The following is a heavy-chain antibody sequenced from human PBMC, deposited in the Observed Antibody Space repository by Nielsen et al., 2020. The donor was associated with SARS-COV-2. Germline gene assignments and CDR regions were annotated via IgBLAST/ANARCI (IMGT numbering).Heavy chain of an antibody. CDR2: ISSSGSTI. Sequence: GESLKISCAASGFTFSSYEMNWVRQAPGKGLEWGSYISSSGSTIYYADSVKGRFTISRDNAKNTLYLQMNSLRAEDTAVYYCAREGEVGATTGFDYWGQGTLVTVSS. D-gene: IGHD1-26*01. J-gene: IGHJ4*02. CDR3: AREGEVGATTGFDY. V-gene: IGHV3-48*03. CDR1: GFTFSSYE.